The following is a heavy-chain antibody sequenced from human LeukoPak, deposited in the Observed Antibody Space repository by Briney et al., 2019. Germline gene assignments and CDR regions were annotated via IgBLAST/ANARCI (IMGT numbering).Heavy chain of an antibody. CDR2: ISPYNGDT. V-gene: IGHV1-18*01. D-gene: IGHD6-19*01. J-gene: IGHJ3*02. CDR3: ARESRPTYTSGSDTFNI. CDR1: GYTFTSYG. Sequence: ASVKVSGKASGYTFTSYGISWVRQAPGQGLEWMGWISPYNGDTNYVQKLQDRVTMTTDTSTSTAYMEVRSLRSEDTALYYCARESRPTYTSGSDTFNIWGQGTMVTVSS.